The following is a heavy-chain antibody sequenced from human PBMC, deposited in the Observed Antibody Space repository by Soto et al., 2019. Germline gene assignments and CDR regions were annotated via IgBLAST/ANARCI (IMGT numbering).Heavy chain of an antibody. CDR2: INTGNGYT. V-gene: IGHV1-3*04. CDR3: ARDRGGYCSGGSCSEAWFDP. Sequence: VASVKVSCKSSGYTFTSYPIHWVRQAPGQRLEWMGWINTGNGYTKYSQKFQARVTITRDTSASTSYMQLSRLRSEDTAVYYCARDRGGYCSGGSCSEAWFDPWGQGTLVTVSS. D-gene: IGHD2-15*01. J-gene: IGHJ5*02. CDR1: GYTFTSYP.